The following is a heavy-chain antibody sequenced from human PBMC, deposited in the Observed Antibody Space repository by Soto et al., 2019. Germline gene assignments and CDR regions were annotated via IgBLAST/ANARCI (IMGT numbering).Heavy chain of an antibody. V-gene: IGHV1-2*02. CDR1: GYTFTGYY. CDR3: AKLSGSYVYDAFDI. D-gene: IGHD1-26*01. Sequence: ASVKVSCKASGYTFTGYYVHWVRQAPGQGLEWMGWINPNSGGTIYPQKLQGRVTMTTDTSTSTAYMELRSLRSDDTAVYYCAKLSGSYVYDAFDIWGQGTMVTVSS. CDR2: INPNSGGT. J-gene: IGHJ3*02.